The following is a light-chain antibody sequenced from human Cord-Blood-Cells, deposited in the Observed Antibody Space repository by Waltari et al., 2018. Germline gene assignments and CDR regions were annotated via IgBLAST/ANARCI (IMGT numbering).Light chain of an antibody. Sequence: QSVLTQPPSASGTPGQRVTISCSGSSSNIGSNYVYWYQQLPGTAPKLLICRNNQRPSGGPDRFSGSKSGTSASLAISGLRSEDEADYYCAAWDDSLSGPVFCGGTKLTVL. CDR2: RNN. V-gene: IGLV1-47*01. J-gene: IGLJ2*01. CDR1: SSNIGSNY. CDR3: AAWDDSLSGPV.